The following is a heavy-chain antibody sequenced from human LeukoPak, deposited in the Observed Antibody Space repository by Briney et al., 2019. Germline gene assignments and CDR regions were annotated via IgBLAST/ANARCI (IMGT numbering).Heavy chain of an antibody. V-gene: IGHV3-48*01. CDR2: ISSSSSTI. CDR1: GFTFSSYS. Sequence: PGGSLRLSCAASGFTFSSYSMNWVRQAPGEGLEWVSYISSSSSTIYYADSVKGRFTISRDNAKNSLYLQMNSLRAEGTAVYYCARDSGYCSSTSCRRPNWFDPWGQGTLVTVSS. J-gene: IGHJ5*02. D-gene: IGHD2-2*01. CDR3: ARDSGYCSSTSCRRPNWFDP.